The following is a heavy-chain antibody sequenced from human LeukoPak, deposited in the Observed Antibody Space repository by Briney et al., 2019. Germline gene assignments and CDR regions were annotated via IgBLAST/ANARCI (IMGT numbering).Heavy chain of an antibody. CDR2: IYHSGST. V-gene: IGHV4-39*07. CDR3: ASSTVVAGWYFDL. D-gene: IGHD4-23*01. J-gene: IGHJ2*01. Sequence: SETLSLTCTVSGGSTSSTIYYWGWIRQPPGKGLEWIGYIYHSGSTYYNPSLKSRVTISVDRSKNQFSLKLSSVTAADTAVYYCASSTVVAGWYFDLWGRGTLVTVSS. CDR1: GGSTSSTIYY.